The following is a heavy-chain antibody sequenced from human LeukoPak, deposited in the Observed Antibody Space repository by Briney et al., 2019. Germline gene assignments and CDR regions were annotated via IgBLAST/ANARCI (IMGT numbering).Heavy chain of an antibody. Sequence: PGGSLRLSCAASGFTFSSYAMHWVRQAPGKGLEWVAVISYDGSNKYYADSVKGRSTISRDNSKNTLYLQMNSLRAEDTAVYYCASPPPRGYWGQGTLVTVCS. V-gene: IGHV3-30-3*01. CDR1: GFTFSSYA. J-gene: IGHJ4*02. CDR3: ASPPPRGY. CDR2: ISYDGSNK.